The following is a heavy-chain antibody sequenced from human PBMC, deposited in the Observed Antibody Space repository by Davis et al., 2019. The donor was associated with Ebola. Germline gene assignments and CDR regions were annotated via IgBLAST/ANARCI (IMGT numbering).Heavy chain of an antibody. D-gene: IGHD6-6*01. Sequence: SVKVSCKASGGTFSSYAISWVRQAPGHGLEWMGGFIPIFGTANYAQKFQGRVTITADESTSTAYMELSSLRSEDTAVYYCARDCAEYSSSSGDYYYYYYMDVWGKGTTVTVSS. CDR2: FIPIFGTA. J-gene: IGHJ6*03. CDR3: ARDCAEYSSSSGDYYYYYYMDV. V-gene: IGHV1-69*13. CDR1: GGTFSSYA.